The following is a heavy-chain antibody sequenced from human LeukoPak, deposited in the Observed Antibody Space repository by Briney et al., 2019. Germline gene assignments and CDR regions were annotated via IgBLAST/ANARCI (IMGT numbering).Heavy chain of an antibody. CDR2: MNPNSGGT. V-gene: IGHV1-2*06. CDR1: GYAFTDYY. D-gene: IGHD3/OR15-3a*01. J-gene: IGHJ6*02. Sequence: ASVKVSCKASGYAFTDYYIHWVRQAPGQGLEWMGRMNPNSGGTNFAQKFQGRVTMTRNMSISTAYMEVSTLRSDDTAMFYCARDIGHQRECGMDVWGQGTTVTVSS. CDR3: ARDIGHQRECGMDV.